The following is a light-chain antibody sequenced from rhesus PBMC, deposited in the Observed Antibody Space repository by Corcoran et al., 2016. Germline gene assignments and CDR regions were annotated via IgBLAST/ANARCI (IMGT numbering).Light chain of an antibody. CDR3: ETSSTLSRT. J-gene: IGKJ1*01. Sequence: ETVVTQSPATLSLSPGERATLSCRASQSVGSYLAWYQQKPGQAPRLLIYGSSSRATGIPDRFSGGGSGTDFTLTISSQEPEEFGVSYCETSSTLSRTFGQGTKVEI. V-gene: IGKV3-24*04. CDR2: GSS. CDR1: QSVGSY.